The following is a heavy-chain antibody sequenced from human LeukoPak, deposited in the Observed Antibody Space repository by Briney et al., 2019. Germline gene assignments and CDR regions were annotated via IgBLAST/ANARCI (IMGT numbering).Heavy chain of an antibody. CDR3: ARISMYSIGWSPLFH. Sequence: SETLSLTCTVSGDSISNYYGSWIRQPAGKGLEWIGRIYTSGSTIYNPSLKSRVTMSADTSKNQFSLKLRSVTAADTAVYYCARISMYSIGWSPLFHWGQGTLVTVSS. J-gene: IGHJ4*02. CDR2: IYTSGST. D-gene: IGHD6-19*01. V-gene: IGHV4-4*07. CDR1: GDSISNYY.